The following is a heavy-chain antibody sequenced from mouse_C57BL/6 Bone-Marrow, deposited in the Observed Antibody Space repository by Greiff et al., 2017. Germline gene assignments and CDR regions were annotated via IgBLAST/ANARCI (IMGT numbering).Heavy chain of an antibody. CDR2: IWSGGST. V-gene: IGHV2-2*01. CDR1: GFSLTSYG. J-gene: IGHJ3*01. CDR3: ARNGLLLWFAY. D-gene: IGHD2-3*01. Sequence: QVQLQQSGPGLVQPSQSLSITCTVSGFSLTSYGVHWVRQSPGKGLEWLGVIWSGGSTDDNAAFIYRLSISKDNSESQVFFKMNSLQADDTAIYYCARNGLLLWFAYWGQGTLVTVSA.